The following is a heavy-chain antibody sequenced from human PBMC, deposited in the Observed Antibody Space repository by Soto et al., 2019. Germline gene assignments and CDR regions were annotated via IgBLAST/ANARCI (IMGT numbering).Heavy chain of an antibody. CDR2: IIPIFGTA. J-gene: IGHJ6*02. V-gene: IGHV1-69*13. CDR3: AARFWSGYYYPTYYYGMDV. D-gene: IGHD3-3*01. CDR1: VGTFSSYA. Sequence: SVKVSCKASVGTFSSYAISWVRQAPGQGLEWMGGIIPIFGTANYAQKFQGRVTITADESTSTAYMELSSLRSEDTAVYYCAARFWSGYYYPTYYYGMDVWGQGNTVTVSS.